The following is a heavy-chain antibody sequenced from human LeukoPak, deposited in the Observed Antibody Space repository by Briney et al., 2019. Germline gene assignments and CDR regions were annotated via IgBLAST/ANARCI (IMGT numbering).Heavy chain of an antibody. CDR1: GFTFSSYW. V-gene: IGHV3-7*01. Sequence: GGSLRLSCAASGFTFSSYWMSWVRQAPGKGLEWVANIKQDGSEKYYVDSVKGRFTISRDNAKNSLYLQMNSLRAEDTAVYYCARVGCSSTSCYTDYYYYMDVWGKGTTVTVSS. D-gene: IGHD2-2*02. CDR3: ARVGCSSTSCYTDYYYYMDV. CDR2: IKQDGSEK. J-gene: IGHJ6*03.